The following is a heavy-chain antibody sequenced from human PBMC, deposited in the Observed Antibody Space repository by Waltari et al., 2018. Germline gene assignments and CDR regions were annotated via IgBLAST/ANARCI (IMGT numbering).Heavy chain of an antibody. J-gene: IGHJ4*02. Sequence: QVQLVESGGGVVQPGGSLRLSCAASGFTFSSYGMHWVRQAPGKGLEWVAFIRYDGSNKYYADSVKGRFTISRDNSKNTLYLQMNSLRAEDTAVYYCAKKVAAAGPVDYWGQGTLVTVSS. CDR1: GFTFSSYG. CDR2: IRYDGSNK. CDR3: AKKVAAAGPVDY. V-gene: IGHV3-30*02. D-gene: IGHD6-13*01.